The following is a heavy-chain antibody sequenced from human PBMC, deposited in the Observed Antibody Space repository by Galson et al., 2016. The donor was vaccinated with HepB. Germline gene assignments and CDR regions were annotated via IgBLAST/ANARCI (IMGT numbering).Heavy chain of an antibody. J-gene: IGHJ4*02. D-gene: IGHD3-10*01. CDR1: GGTFNTYA. Sequence: SVKVSCKASGGTFNTYAMNWVRQAPGQGLEWLGNIIPISATTNYAQRFQDRVTINTDDSTSTAYLELSSLRSEDTAVYYCAYDRFGSGSYFDYWSQGSLVTVSS. V-gene: IGHV1-69*05. CDR2: IIPISATT. CDR3: AYDRFGSGSYFDY.